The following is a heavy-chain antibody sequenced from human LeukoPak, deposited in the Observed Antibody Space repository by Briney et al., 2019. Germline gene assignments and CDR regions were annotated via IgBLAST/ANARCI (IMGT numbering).Heavy chain of an antibody. V-gene: IGHV4-31*03. CDR1: GGSISSGGYY. J-gene: IGHJ5*02. CDR2: IYYSGST. Sequence: TLSLTCTVSGGSISSGGYYWSWIRQHPGKGLEWIGYIYYSGSTYYNPSLKSRVTISVDTSKNQFSLKLSSVTAADTAVYYCARDWENWFDPWGQGTLVTVSS. CDR3: ARDWENWFDP. D-gene: IGHD1-26*01.